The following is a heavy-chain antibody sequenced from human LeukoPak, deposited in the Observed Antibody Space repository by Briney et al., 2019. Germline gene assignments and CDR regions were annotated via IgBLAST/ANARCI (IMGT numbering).Heavy chain of an antibody. J-gene: IGHJ4*02. CDR3: ARIALYCSGGSCYQPLDY. CDR1: GYTFTGYY. D-gene: IGHD2-15*01. V-gene: IGHV1-2*02. Sequence: ASVKVSCKASGYTFTGYYMHWVRQAPGQGLEWMGWINPNTGGTNYAQKFQGRVAMTRDTSISTAYMELSRLRSDDTAVYYCARIALYCSGGSCYQPLDYWGQGTLVTVSS. CDR2: INPNTGGT.